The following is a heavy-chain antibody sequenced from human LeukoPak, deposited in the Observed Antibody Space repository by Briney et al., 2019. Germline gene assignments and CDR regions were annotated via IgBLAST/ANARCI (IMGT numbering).Heavy chain of an antibody. V-gene: IGHV1-18*01. D-gene: IGHD6-13*01. CDR2: ISAYNGNT. CDR1: GYTFTSYG. Sequence: ASVKVSCKASGYTFTSYGISWARQAPGQGLEWMGWISAYNGNTNYAQKLQGRVTMTTDTSTSTAYMELRSLRSDDTAVYYCARAVIAAAGTVVDYWGQGTLVTVSS. CDR3: ARAVIAAAGTVVDY. J-gene: IGHJ4*02.